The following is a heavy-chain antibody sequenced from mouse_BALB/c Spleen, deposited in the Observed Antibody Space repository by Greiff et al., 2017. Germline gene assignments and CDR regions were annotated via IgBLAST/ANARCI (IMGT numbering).Heavy chain of an antibody. Sequence: QVQLQQPGAELVKPGASVKLSCKASGYTFTSYWMHWVKQRPGQGLEWIGEIDPSDSYTNYNQKFKGKATLTVDKSSSTAYMQLSSLTSEDSAVYYCAQAYYGNYWFAYWGQGTLVTVSA. CDR1: GYTFTSYW. CDR2: IDPSDSYT. J-gene: IGHJ3*01. CDR3: AQAYYGNYWFAY. V-gene: IGHV1-69*02. D-gene: IGHD2-10*01.